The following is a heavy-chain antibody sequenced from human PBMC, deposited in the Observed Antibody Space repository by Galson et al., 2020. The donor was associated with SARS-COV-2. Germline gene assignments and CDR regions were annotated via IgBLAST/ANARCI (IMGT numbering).Heavy chain of an antibody. J-gene: IGHJ4*02. CDR2: ISGSGGTT. Sequence: TGGSLRHSCAASGLTFSSYAMSWVRQAPGKGLEWVSAISGSGGTTDYADPVKGRFTISRDNSKNTLYLQMNSLRAEDTAVYYCAKDADLGQYSSVWYDYWGQGSLVTVS. CDR3: AKDADLGQYSSVWYDY. V-gene: IGHV3-23*01. D-gene: IGHD6-19*01. CDR1: GLTFSSYA.